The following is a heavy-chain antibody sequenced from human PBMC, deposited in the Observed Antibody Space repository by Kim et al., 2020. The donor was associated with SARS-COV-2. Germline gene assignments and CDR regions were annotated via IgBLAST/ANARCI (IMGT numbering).Heavy chain of an antibody. CDR3: ARVPEGLTGSNAFEI. CDR2: TIPMFGTA. Sequence: SVKVSCKAYGGSFSNYAIYWVRQAPGQGLDYMGGTIPMFGTANYGQNFQGRVTITADESTSTVYMEVRSLRSEDTALYFCARVPEGLTGSNAFEICGQGTMVIVSS. V-gene: IGHV1-69*13. J-gene: IGHJ3*02. D-gene: IGHD3-9*01. CDR1: GGSFSNYA.